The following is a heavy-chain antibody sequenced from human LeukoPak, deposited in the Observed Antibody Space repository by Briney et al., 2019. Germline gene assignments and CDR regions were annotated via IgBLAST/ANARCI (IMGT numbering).Heavy chain of an antibody. J-gene: IGHJ4*02. V-gene: IGHV3-21*01. D-gene: IGHD3-22*01. CDR3: ARDRTRYYYDSSGYRYYFDY. Sequence: GGSLRLSCAASGFTFSSYSMNWVRQAPGKGLEWVSSISSSSSYIYYADSVKGRFTISRDNAKNSLYLQMNSLRAEDTAVYYCARDRTRYYYDSSGYRYYFDYWGQGTLVTVSS. CDR2: ISSSSSYI. CDR1: GFTFSSYS.